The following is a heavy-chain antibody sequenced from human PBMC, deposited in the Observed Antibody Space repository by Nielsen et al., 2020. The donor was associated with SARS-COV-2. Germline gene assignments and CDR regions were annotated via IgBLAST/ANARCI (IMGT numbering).Heavy chain of an antibody. V-gene: IGHV1-46*01. CDR3: ARGGFSRTSNIDF. J-gene: IGHJ4*02. Sequence: ASVKVSCKASGYPFSSVYIYWVRQAPGKGLEWMGIVNPVDGSTNYVQKFQGRVTMTRDTSTSTVYMELCSLRSEDTAVYYCARGGFSRTSNIDFWGQGTLVTVSS. CDR1: GYPFSSVY. D-gene: IGHD6-13*01. CDR2: VNPVDGST.